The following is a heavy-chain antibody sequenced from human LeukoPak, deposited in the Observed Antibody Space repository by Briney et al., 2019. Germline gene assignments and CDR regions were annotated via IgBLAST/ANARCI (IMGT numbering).Heavy chain of an antibody. J-gene: IGHJ6*03. CDR2: IYYSGST. Sequence: SPSETLSLTCTVSGGSISSYYWSWIRQPPGKGLEWIGYIYYSGSTNYNPSLKSRVTISVDTSKNQFSLKLSSVTAADTAVYYCARLFGELLLPSDHFYYMDVWGKGTAVTVSS. V-gene: IGHV4-59*01. CDR3: ARLFGELLLPSDHFYYMDV. CDR1: GGSISSYY. D-gene: IGHD3-10*02.